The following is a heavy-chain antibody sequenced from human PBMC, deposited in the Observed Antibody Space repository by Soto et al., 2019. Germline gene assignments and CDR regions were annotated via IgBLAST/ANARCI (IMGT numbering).Heavy chain of an antibody. CDR2: IYHSGST. D-gene: IGHD6-13*01. V-gene: IGHV4-38-2*02. Sequence: PSETLSLTCAVSGYSISSGYYWGWSRQPPGKGLEWIGSIYHSGSTYYTPSLKSRVTISVDTSKNQFSLKLSFVTAADTAVYYCARDNFIAAAGDYWGQGTLVTVSS. CDR3: ARDNFIAAAGDY. CDR1: GYSISSGYY. J-gene: IGHJ4*02.